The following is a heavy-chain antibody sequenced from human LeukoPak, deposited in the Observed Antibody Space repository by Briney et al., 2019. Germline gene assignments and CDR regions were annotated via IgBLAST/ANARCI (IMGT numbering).Heavy chain of an antibody. CDR3: ARREGYYGSGSRYNWFDP. CDR2: IYYSGNT. CDR1: GGSISSYY. V-gene: IGHV4-59*08. Sequence: SETLSLTCTVSGGSISSYYWSWIRQPPGKGLEWIGYIYYSGNTNYNPSLKSRVTISVDTSKNQFSLKLSSVTAADTAVYYCARREGYYGSGSRYNWFDPWGQGTLVTVSS. D-gene: IGHD3-10*01. J-gene: IGHJ5*02.